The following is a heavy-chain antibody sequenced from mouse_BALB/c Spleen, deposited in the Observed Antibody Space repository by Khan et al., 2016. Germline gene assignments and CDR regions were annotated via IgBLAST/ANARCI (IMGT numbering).Heavy chain of an antibody. D-gene: IGHD1-1*01. Sequence: QIQLVQSGPELKRPGKTVKISCKASGYTFTNYGINWVKQAPGKGLKWMGWINTYSGESTYADDFKGRFAFTLETSANTAYLQINNLKNEDTATSFYARDRYYYGSSRYFDVWGEGTTVTVSS. CDR1: GYTFTNYG. CDR3: ARDRYYYGSSRYFDV. J-gene: IGHJ1*01. V-gene: IGHV9-3-1*01. CDR2: INTYSGES.